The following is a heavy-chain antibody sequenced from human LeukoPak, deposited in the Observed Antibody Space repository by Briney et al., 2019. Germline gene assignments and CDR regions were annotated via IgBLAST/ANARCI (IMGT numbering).Heavy chain of an antibody. CDR3: AKWGDYDILTGYYDPDY. J-gene: IGHJ4*02. V-gene: IGHV3-23*01. D-gene: IGHD3-9*01. CDR2: ISGRDDST. Sequence: GGSLRLSCAASGFTVTNYAMYWVRQAPGKGLEWVSAISGRDDSTYYADSVKGRFTISRDTSKNTLFLQMNSLRAEDTAVYHCAKWGDYDILTGYYDPDYWGQGTLVTVSS. CDR1: GFTVTNYA.